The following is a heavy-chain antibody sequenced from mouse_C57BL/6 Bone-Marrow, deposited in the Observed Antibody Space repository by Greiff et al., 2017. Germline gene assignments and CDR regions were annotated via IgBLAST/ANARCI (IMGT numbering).Heavy chain of an antibody. CDR3: ASPTMVTNWYFDV. CDR2: SDPSDSYT. J-gene: IGHJ1*03. V-gene: IGHV1-69*01. Sequence: VQLQQSGAELVMPGASVKLSCKASGYTFTSYWMHWVKQRPGQGLEWIGESDPSDSYTNYNQKFKGKSTLTVDKSASTAYMQLSSLTSEDSAVYYCASPTMVTNWYFDVWGTGTTVTVSS. D-gene: IGHD2-9*01. CDR1: GYTFTSYW.